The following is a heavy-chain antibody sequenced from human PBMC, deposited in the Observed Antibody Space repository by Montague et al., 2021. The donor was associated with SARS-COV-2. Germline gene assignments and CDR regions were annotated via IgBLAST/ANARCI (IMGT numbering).Heavy chain of an antibody. J-gene: IGHJ4*02. V-gene: IGHV4-61*02. Sequence: TLSLTCAVSGGSISDDSYYWIWIRQPAGKGLVWIRRIYTIGTTNYSFSLTSRVTISVDTSKNQFSLKLTSVTAADTAVYYCARAHTGSWAHLDNWGQGSLVTVSS. CDR2: IYTIGTT. CDR3: ARAHTGSWAHLDN. CDR1: GGSISDDSYY. D-gene: IGHD2-8*02.